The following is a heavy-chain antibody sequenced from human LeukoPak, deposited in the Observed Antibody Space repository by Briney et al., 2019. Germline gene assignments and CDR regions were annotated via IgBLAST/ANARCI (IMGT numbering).Heavy chain of an antibody. V-gene: IGHV3-7*01. CDR1: GFTFSRYG. J-gene: IGHJ4*02. CDR3: AKDIPGGGDDY. D-gene: IGHD2-21*02. Sequence: QAGGSLRLSCAASGFTFSRYGLYWVRQAPGKGLEWVANIGEDGGKQNYVDSVKGRFTISRDNAKSSVYLQLNSLRADDTAIYYCAKDIPGGGDDYWGQGTLVTVSS. CDR2: IGEDGGKQ.